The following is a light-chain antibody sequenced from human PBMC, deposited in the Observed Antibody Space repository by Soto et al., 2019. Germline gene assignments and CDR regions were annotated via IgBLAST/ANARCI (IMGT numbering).Light chain of an antibody. Sequence: DIQINQSPSSLSASVGDRDTITCRASQSISSYLNWYQQKPGKAPKLLIYAASSLQSGVPSRFSGSGSGTDFTLTISSLQPEDFATYYCQQSYSTPRTFGQGTKVDIK. J-gene: IGKJ1*01. CDR2: AAS. CDR3: QQSYSTPRT. V-gene: IGKV1-39*01. CDR1: QSISSY.